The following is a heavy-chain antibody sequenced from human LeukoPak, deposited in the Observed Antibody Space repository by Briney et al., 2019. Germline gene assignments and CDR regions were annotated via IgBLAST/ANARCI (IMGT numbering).Heavy chain of an antibody. CDR1: GFTFSSYS. CDR3: AKTTLYYDSSGHYPRAY. Sequence: GGSLRLSCAASGFTFSSYSMNWVRQAPGKGLEWVSSISSSSSYIYYADSVKGRFTISRDNAKNSLYLQMNSLRAEDTAVYYCAKTTLYYDSSGHYPRAYWGQGTLVTVSS. V-gene: IGHV3-21*04. CDR2: ISSSSSYI. J-gene: IGHJ4*02. D-gene: IGHD3-22*01.